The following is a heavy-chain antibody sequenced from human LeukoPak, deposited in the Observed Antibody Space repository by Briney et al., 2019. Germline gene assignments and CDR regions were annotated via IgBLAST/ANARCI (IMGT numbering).Heavy chain of an antibody. J-gene: IGHJ4*02. V-gene: IGHV3-13*01. CDR2: IGTAGDT. CDR1: GFTFSSYD. CDR3: ARAPLGGGDDYYDY. D-gene: IGHD3-16*01. Sequence: GGSLRLSCAASGFTFSSYDMHWVRQATGKGLEWVSAIGTAGDTYYPGSVKGRFTISRENAKNPLYLQMNSLRAGDTAVYYCARAPLGGGDDYYDYWGQGTLVTVSS.